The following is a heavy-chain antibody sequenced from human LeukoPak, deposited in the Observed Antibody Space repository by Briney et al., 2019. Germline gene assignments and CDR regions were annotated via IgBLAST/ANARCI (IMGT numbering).Heavy chain of an antibody. Sequence: GGSLRLSCAASGFTFSSYAMNWVRQAPGKGLEWVASISGSDGSTRYADPVKGRFTLSRDNSKNTMYLQMHSLGAADTAVYYCAKTLNVKVVAIDAFDIWGQGTMVTVSS. CDR3: AKTLNVKVVAIDAFDI. CDR2: ISGSDGST. CDR1: GFTFSSYA. D-gene: IGHD3-22*01. V-gene: IGHV3-23*01. J-gene: IGHJ3*02.